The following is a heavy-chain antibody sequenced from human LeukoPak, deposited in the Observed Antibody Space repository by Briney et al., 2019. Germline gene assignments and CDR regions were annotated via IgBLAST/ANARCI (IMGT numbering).Heavy chain of an antibody. Sequence: SVTVSFTASGGSIISYGISWVRQAPGQGLGWMGRIISVFGTANYAQKFQDRVTITADIASNTAYMELTSLTSEDTAVYFCAKQGEIRQDYYMDVWGNGTTVTVSS. V-gene: IGHV1-69*06. CDR2: IISVFGTA. CDR3: AKQGEIRQDYYMDV. CDR1: GGSIISYG. J-gene: IGHJ6*03. D-gene: IGHD1/OR15-1a*01.